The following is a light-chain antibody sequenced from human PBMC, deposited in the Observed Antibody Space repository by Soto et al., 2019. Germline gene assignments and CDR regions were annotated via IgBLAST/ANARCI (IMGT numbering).Light chain of an antibody. CDR2: DAS. Sequence: EILLTQFPAPLSLSPGERATPSCRASQSVSSYLAWYQQKSGQAPRLLIYDASNRATGIPARFGGSGSGTDFTLTISSLEPEDFAVYYCQQRSSWPWTFGQGTKVDIK. CDR1: QSVSSY. J-gene: IGKJ1*01. CDR3: QQRSSWPWT. V-gene: IGKV3-11*01.